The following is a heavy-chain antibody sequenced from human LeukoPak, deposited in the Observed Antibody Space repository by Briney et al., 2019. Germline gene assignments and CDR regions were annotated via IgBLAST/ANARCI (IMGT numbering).Heavy chain of an antibody. Sequence: GSLRLSCAASGFTFSSYAMSWVRQAPGKGPEWVSAISGSGGSTYYADSVKGRFTISRDNSKNTLYLQMNSLRAEDTAVYYCAKVEGLTVTTDWGQGTLVTVSS. J-gene: IGHJ4*02. V-gene: IGHV3-23*01. CDR3: AKVEGLTVTTD. CDR2: ISGSGGST. D-gene: IGHD4-11*01. CDR1: GFTFSSYA.